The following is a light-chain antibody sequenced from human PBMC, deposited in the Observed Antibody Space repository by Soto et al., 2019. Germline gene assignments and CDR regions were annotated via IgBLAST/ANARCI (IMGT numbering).Light chain of an antibody. CDR2: HAS. V-gene: IGKV1-5*01. CDR3: QKTYNAPRK. Sequence: EIQITHSPSNVPESVGDRITVACGASQSIDRWLAWYQQRPGKAPKILIYHASSLETGVPSRFSGSGSGTDFTLTINSLQPEDFATYHRQKTYNAPRKCGRGNKVDIK. J-gene: IGKJ1*01. CDR1: QSIDRW.